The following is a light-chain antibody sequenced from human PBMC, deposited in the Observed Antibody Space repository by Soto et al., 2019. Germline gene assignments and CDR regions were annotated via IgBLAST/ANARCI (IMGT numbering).Light chain of an antibody. Sequence: QSVLTQPTSASGTPGQRVSISCSGSRANIGRNSVYWYKQLPGTAPKLLIQRNNERPSGVPDRFSGSKSVTSVSLAISGLRSEDEATYCCAAWDDILNGQVFGGGTQLTVL. CDR3: AAWDDILNGQV. CDR1: RANIGRNS. CDR2: RNN. V-gene: IGLV1-47*01. J-gene: IGLJ3*02.